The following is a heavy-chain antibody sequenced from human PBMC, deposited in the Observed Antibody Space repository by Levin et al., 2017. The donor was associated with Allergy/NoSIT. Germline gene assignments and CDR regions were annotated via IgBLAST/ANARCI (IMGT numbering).Heavy chain of an antibody. CDR3: AKGGYSSGWYGSH. V-gene: IGHV3-30*18. J-gene: IGHJ4*02. Sequence: GESLKISCAASGFTFSSYGMHWVRQAPGKGLEWVAVISDDGSDKYYADSVKGRFTISRDNSKNTLYLQMNSLRAEDTAVYHCAKGGYSSGWYGSHWGQGTLVTVSS. CDR1: GFTFSSYG. CDR2: ISDDGSDK. D-gene: IGHD6-19*01.